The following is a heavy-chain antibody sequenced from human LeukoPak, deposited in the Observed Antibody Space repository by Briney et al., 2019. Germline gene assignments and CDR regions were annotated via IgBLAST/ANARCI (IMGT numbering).Heavy chain of an antibody. CDR2: ISSSGSTI. J-gene: IGHJ4*02. CDR1: GFTFSDYY. Sequence: GGSLGLSCAASGFTFSDYYMSWIRQAPGKGLEWVSYISSSGSTIYYADSVKGRFTISRDNAKNSLYLQTNSLRAEDTAVYYCARNPRYYGSGRVDYWGQGTLVTVSS. D-gene: IGHD3-10*01. V-gene: IGHV3-11*01. CDR3: ARNPRYYGSGRVDY.